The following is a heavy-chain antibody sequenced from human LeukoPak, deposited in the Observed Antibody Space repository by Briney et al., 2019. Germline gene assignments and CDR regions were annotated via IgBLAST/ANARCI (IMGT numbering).Heavy chain of an antibody. Sequence: GRSLRLSCAASGFTFSSYGMHWVRQAPGKGLEWVAVIWYDGSNKYYADSVKGRFTISRDNSKNTLYLQMNSLRAEDTAVYYCAKGIKGYSYGTCFDYWGQGTLVTVSS. CDR3: AKGIKGYSYGTCFDY. D-gene: IGHD5-18*01. CDR1: GFTFSSYG. V-gene: IGHV3-33*06. J-gene: IGHJ4*02. CDR2: IWYDGSNK.